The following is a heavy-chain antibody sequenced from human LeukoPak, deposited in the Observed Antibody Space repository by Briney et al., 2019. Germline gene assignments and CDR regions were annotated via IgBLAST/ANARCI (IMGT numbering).Heavy chain of an antibody. CDR3: AREVEMATITAGYYFDY. Sequence: SVKVSCKASGGTFSSYAISWVRQAPGQGLEWMGRIIPILGIANYAQKFQGRVTITADKSTSTAYMELSSLRSEDTAVYYCAREVEMATITAGYYFDYWGQGTLVTVSS. V-gene: IGHV1-69*04. D-gene: IGHD5-24*01. J-gene: IGHJ4*02. CDR2: IIPILGIA. CDR1: GGTFSSYA.